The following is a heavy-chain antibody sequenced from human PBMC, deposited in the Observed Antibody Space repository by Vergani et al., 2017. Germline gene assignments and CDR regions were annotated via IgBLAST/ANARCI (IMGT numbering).Heavy chain of an antibody. J-gene: IGHJ4*02. V-gene: IGHV4-30-4*08. Sequence: QLQLQQSGPGMVQPSQTLSLTCIVSGDSSNNDDYYWSWIRQPPGKGLEWIGYIYYSGCTYKNPSLESRLTMSLDTSRTQFSLNLISVTAGDTAVYYCARVAGGSGGYYLCWVQGTPVTVSS. CDR1: GDSSNNDDYY. D-gene: IGHD3-22*01. CDR3: ARVAGGSGGYYLC. CDR2: IYYSGCT.